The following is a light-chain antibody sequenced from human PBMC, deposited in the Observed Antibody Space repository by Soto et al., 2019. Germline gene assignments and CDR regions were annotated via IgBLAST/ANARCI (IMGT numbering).Light chain of an antibody. J-gene: IGKJ1*01. Sequence: EIVLTQSPATLSLSPGERATLSCRASQSVSSYLAWYQQKPGQAPRLLIYDASNRATGIPARFSGSGSGTEFTLTINSLQSEDFAVYYCQQYNNWWTFGQGTKV. CDR2: DAS. V-gene: IGKV3-11*01. CDR3: QQYNNWWT. CDR1: QSVSSY.